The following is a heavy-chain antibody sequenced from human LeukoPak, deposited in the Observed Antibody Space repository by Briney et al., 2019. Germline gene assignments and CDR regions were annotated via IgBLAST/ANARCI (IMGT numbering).Heavy chain of an antibody. V-gene: IGHV3-64*01. D-gene: IGHD5/OR15-5a*01. CDR1: GFTFSNYA. Sequence: PGGSLRLSCVASGFTFSNYAMHWVRQAPGKGLECVSIISSNGGSIYYANSVKGRFTISRDNSKNTLCLQMGSLRAEDMAVYYCARGVPINYYYYGMEVWGQGTTVTVSS. CDR3: ARGVPINYYYYGMEV. CDR2: ISSNGGSI. J-gene: IGHJ6*02.